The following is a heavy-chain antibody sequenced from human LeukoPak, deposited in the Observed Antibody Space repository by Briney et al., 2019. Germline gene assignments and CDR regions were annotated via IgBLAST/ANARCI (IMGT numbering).Heavy chain of an antibody. J-gene: IGHJ4*02. V-gene: IGHV3-30*04. D-gene: IGHD2-8*01. CDR1: GFIFSTYA. CDR2: ISYDGRQN. Sequence: GRSLRFSCAASGFIFSTYAMNWVRQAPGKGLEWVAVISYDGRQNYYADSVKGRFTISRDNSKNTLYLQMNSLRDEDSAAYYCARVYLERLTAGYFDHWGQGTWVTVSP. CDR3: ARVYLERLTAGYFDH.